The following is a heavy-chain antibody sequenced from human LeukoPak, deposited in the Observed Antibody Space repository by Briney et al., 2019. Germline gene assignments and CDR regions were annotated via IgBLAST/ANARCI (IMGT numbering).Heavy chain of an antibody. CDR3: ARGAQSSQPLRH. V-gene: IGHV4-34*01. CDR1: GGSFSGYY. Sequence: SETLSLTCAVYGGSFSGYYWSWIRQPPGKGLEWVGEINHSGSTNYNPSLKSRVTISVHTSKNQFSLKLSSVTAADTAVYYCARGAQSSQPLRHWGQDTLVPVST. J-gene: IGHJ1*01. CDR2: INHSGST. D-gene: IGHD1-26*01.